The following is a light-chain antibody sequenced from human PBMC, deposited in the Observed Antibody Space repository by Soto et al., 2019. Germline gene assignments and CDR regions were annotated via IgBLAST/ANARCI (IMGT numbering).Light chain of an antibody. J-gene: IGLJ3*02. CDR2: GDN. Sequence: QSVLTQPPSVSGAPGQRVTISCTGSSSNIGAGYDVHWYQQLPETAPELLIYGDNNRPSGVPDRFSGSKSGTSASLAITGLQAEDEADYYCQSYDSSLSAWVFGGGSKVTVL. CDR1: SSNIGAGYD. CDR3: QSYDSSLSAWV. V-gene: IGLV1-40*01.